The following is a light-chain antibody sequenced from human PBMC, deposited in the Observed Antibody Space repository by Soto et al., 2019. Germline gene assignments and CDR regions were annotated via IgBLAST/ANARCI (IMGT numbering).Light chain of an antibody. V-gene: IGLV2-14*01. CDR1: SSDVGGYIW. J-gene: IGLJ1*01. CDR3: VSYTSRSTYV. CDR2: DVN. Sequence: QSVLTQPASVSGSPGQSITISCTGTSSDVGGYIWVSWYQHHPGKAPKLIIYDVNSRPSGVSGRFSGSKSGNTASLTISGLQTEDEAEYYCVSYTSRSTYVFGSGTKLTVL.